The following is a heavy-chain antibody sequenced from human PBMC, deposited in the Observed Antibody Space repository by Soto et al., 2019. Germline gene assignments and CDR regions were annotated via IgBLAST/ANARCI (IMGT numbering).Heavy chain of an antibody. CDR2: ISGSGGST. V-gene: IGHV3-23*01. CDR3: AKVGRGYSSSWYFDY. J-gene: IGHJ4*02. CDR1: GFTFSSYA. Sequence: VQLLESGGGLVQPGGSLRLSCAASGFTFSSYAMSWVRQAPGKGLEWVSAISGSGGSTYYADSVKGRFTISRDNSKNTLYPQMNSLRAEDTAVYYCAKVGRGYSSSWYFDYWGQGTLVTVSS. D-gene: IGHD6-13*01.